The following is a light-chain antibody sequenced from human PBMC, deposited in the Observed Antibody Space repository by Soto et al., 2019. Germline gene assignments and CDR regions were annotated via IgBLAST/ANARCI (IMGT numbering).Light chain of an antibody. V-gene: IGKV3-11*01. CDR3: KQRSNSPL. J-gene: IGKJ5*01. Sequence: EIVLTQSPATLSLSPGERATLSCRASQSVSSYLAWYQQKPGQAPRLLIYDASNRATGIPARFSGSGSGTDFTLTISSLEPEDFAVYYCKQRSNSPLFGQGTRLEIK. CDR2: DAS. CDR1: QSVSSY.